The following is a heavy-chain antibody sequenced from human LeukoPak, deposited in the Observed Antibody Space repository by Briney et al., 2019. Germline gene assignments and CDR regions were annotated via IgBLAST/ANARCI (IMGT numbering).Heavy chain of an antibody. CDR1: GFKFSSYA. CDR2: ISSSGAPL. CDR3: ARGVNDYGDYRGFDH. V-gene: IGHV3-48*03. Sequence: GGSLRLSCAASGFKFSSYAMNWVRQAPGKGLEVISSISSSGAPLYYADSVKGRFTISRDNARKSVYLEMNSLRGEDTAVYFCARGVNDYGDYRGFDHWGQGTLVTVSS. D-gene: IGHD4-17*01. J-gene: IGHJ4*02.